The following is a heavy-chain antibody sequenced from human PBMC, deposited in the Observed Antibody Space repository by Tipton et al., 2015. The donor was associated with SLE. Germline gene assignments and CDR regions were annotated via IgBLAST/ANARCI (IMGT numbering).Heavy chain of an antibody. CDR1: GGSFSGYY. J-gene: IGHJ4*02. V-gene: IGHV4-34*01. Sequence: TLSLTCAVYGGSFSGYYWSWFRQPPGKGLEWIGEINHSGSTNYNPSLKSRVTISVDTSKNQFSLKLSSVTAADTAVYYCAVTYYDFWSGYPFDYWGQGTLVTVSS. CDR3: AVTYYDFWSGYPFDY. CDR2: INHSGST. D-gene: IGHD3-3*01.